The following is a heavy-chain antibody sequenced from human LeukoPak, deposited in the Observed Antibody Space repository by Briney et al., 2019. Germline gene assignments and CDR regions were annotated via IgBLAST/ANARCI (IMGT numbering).Heavy chain of an antibody. CDR2: IKSRTDDGTA. CDR1: GFTFSNAW. V-gene: IGHV3-15*01. Sequence: KPGGSLRLSCAASGFTFSNAWMSWVRQAPGKGLEWLGRIKSRTDDGTADYAAPVKGRFTISRDDSKNTLYLQMNNLRPEDTAIYYCAREILGSAFSFDYWGQGTLVTVSS. D-gene: IGHD1-26*01. J-gene: IGHJ4*02. CDR3: AREILGSAFSFDY.